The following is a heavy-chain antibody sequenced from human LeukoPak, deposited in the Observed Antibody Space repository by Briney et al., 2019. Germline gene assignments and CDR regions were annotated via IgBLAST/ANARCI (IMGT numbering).Heavy chain of an antibody. CDR2: ISYDGSNK. CDR1: GFTFSGYA. CDR3: VRADPYYFDY. J-gene: IGHJ4*02. D-gene: IGHD6-19*01. Sequence: GGSLRLSCAASGFTFSGYAMHWVRQAPGKGLEWVAVISYDGSNKYYADSVKGRFTISRDNSKNTLYLQMNSLRAEDTAVYYCVRADPYYFDYWGQGTLVTVSS. V-gene: IGHV3-30*04.